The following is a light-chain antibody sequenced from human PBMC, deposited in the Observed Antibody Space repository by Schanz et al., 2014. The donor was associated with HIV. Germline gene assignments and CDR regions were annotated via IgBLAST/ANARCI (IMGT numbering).Light chain of an antibody. J-gene: IGKJ1*01. CDR1: QSISNY. CDR3: QKSYSTPRT. Sequence: DIQMTQSPSSLSASVGDRVTITCRAGQSISNYLNWYQQKPGKAPKLLIYAASTLQSGVTSTFSGSGSGTDFTLTIGSLRPEDFATYYCQKSYSTPRTFGQGTKVAIK. CDR2: AAS. V-gene: IGKV1-39*01.